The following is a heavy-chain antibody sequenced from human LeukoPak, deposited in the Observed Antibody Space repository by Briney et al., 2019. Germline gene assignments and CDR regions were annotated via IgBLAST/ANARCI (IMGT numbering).Heavy chain of an antibody. V-gene: IGHV4-4*02. D-gene: IGHD2-2*02. CDR2: ISQSGTT. J-gene: IGHJ5*02. CDR3: SRVRAGCSGTSCYIDP. Sequence: SETLSLTCAVSGASISSDNWWTWVRQPPGKGLEWIGEISQSGTTFYNPSLRSRVTISLDKSQNQFSLKLHSVTAADTAIYYCSRVRAGCSGTSCYIDPWGQGTLVTVSS. CDR1: GASISSDNW.